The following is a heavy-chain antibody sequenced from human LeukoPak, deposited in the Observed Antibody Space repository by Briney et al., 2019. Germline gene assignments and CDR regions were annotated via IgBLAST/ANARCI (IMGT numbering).Heavy chain of an antibody. J-gene: IGHJ4*02. Sequence: GGSLRLSCAASGFTFSSYAMSWVRPAPGKGVEWVSHITNSGGHTYYADSVKGRFTISRDNSKNTLFLQMNSLTADDTAAYYCARYWGDLDYWGQGTLVTVSS. CDR1: GFTFSSYA. D-gene: IGHD7-27*01. V-gene: IGHV3-23*01. CDR2: ITNSGGHT. CDR3: ARYWGDLDY.